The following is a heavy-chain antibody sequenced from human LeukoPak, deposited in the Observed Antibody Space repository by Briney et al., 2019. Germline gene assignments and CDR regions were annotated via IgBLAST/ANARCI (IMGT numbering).Heavy chain of an antibody. CDR1: GGSISTYY. V-gene: IGHV4-59*01. Sequence: SETLSLTCTVSGGSISTYYWNWIRQPPGEGLEWIGYIYYAGSSNYNPSLKSRVTISLDTSKNQFSLKLSSVTAADTAVYYCVRRVVVVTADDKSDAFDVWGQGTVVTVSS. CDR3: VRRVVVVTADDKSDAFDV. J-gene: IGHJ3*01. D-gene: IGHD2-21*02. CDR2: IYYAGSS.